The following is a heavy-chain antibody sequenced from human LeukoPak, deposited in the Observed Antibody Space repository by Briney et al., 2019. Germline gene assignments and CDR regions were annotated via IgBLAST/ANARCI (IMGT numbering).Heavy chain of an antibody. Sequence: ASVKVSCKTSGYTFTAYYIHWVRRAPGQGLEWMGWLTPSSGGTNYAQKFQGRVTMTRDTSISTAYMELSRLRSDDTAVYYCARWDAYGDYEDYWGQGTLVTVSS. D-gene: IGHD4-17*01. CDR2: LTPSSGGT. CDR3: ARWDAYGDYEDY. CDR1: GYTFTAYY. J-gene: IGHJ4*02. V-gene: IGHV1-2*02.